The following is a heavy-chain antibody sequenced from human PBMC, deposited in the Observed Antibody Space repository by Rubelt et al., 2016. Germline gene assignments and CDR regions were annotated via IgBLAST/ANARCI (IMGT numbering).Heavy chain of an antibody. Sequence: QVQLQESGPGLVKPSETLSLTCTVSGGSISGYYWSWIRQPPGKGLEWVGYIYYSGSTNYNPPRTGRVTISVAPSTNQFSLKLSSVTAADTAVFYCARQGVRYYDMSAFDIWGQGTMVTVSS. J-gene: IGHJ3*02. CDR2: IYYSGST. CDR1: GGSISGYY. CDR3: ARQGVRYYDMSAFDI. D-gene: IGHD3-22*01. V-gene: IGHV4-59*08.